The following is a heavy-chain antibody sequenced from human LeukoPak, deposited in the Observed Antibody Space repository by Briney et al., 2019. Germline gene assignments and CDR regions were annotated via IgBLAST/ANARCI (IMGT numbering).Heavy chain of an antibody. CDR3: ARDIFMVRAKGVVDYYYYYMDV. Sequence: GESLKISCKGSGYSFTSYWIGWVRQMPGKGLEWMGIIYPGDSDTRYSPSFQGQVTISADKSISTAYLQWSSLKASDTAMYYCARDIFMVRAKGVVDYYYYYMDVWGKGTTVTISS. D-gene: IGHD3-10*01. V-gene: IGHV5-51*01. J-gene: IGHJ6*03. CDR2: IYPGDSDT. CDR1: GYSFTSYW.